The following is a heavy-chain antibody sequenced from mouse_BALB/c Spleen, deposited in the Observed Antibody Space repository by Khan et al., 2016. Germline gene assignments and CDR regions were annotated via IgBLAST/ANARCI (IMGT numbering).Heavy chain of an antibody. Sequence: EVELVESGGGLVKPGGSLKLSCAATGFTFSDYYMYWVRQTPEKRLEWVATISDGGSYTYCPDSVKGRFTISRDNAKNNLYLQMSSLKSEDTAISYCAREGLRRGFAYWGQGTLVTVSA. CDR3: AREGLRRGFAY. J-gene: IGHJ3*01. D-gene: IGHD2-4*01. CDR2: ISDGGSYT. V-gene: IGHV5-4*02. CDR1: GFTFSDYY.